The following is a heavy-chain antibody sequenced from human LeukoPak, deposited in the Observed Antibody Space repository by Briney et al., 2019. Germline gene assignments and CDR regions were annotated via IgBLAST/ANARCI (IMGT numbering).Heavy chain of an antibody. CDR1: GFTVSSNY. Sequence: PGGSLRLSCAASGFTVSSNYMSWVRQAPGKGLEWVSVIYSGGSTYYADSVKGRFTISRDNSKNTLYLQMNSLRAEDTAVYYCARPVRLWLIYYYYGMDVWGQGTTVTVSS. D-gene: IGHD5-18*01. CDR3: ARPVRLWLIYYYYGMDV. V-gene: IGHV3-53*01. J-gene: IGHJ6*02. CDR2: IYSGGST.